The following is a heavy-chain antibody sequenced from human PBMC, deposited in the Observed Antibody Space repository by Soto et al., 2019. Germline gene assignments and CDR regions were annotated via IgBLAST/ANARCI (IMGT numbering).Heavy chain of an antibody. V-gene: IGHV1-2*02. CDR2: INPNSGDT. CDR1: GYTFTGYY. CDR3: ASLAVATGDDAFDI. Sequence: QVQLVQSGAEVKKPGASVKVSCKASGYTFTGYYMHWVRQAPGQGLEWMGWINPNSGDTNYAQKFQGRVTMTRDTSISTAYMELSRLRSDDTAVYYCASLAVATGDDAFDIWGQGTMVTVSS. D-gene: IGHD6-19*01. J-gene: IGHJ3*02.